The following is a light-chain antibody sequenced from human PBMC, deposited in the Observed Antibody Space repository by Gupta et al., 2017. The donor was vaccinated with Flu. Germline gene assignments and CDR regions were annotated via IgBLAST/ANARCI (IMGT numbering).Light chain of an antibody. CDR3: MQALQTPLT. Sequence: IVMTQSPLSLPVTPGAPASISCRSSQSLLHSNGYNYLDWYLQKPGQSPQLLIYLGSSRASGVPDRFSGSGSGTDFTLKISRVEAEDVGVYYCMQALQTPLTFGGGTKVEIK. V-gene: IGKV2-28*01. J-gene: IGKJ4*01. CDR2: LGS. CDR1: QSLLHSNGYNY.